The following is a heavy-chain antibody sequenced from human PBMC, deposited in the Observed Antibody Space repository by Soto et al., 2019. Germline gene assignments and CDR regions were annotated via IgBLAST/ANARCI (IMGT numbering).Heavy chain of an antibody. CDR2: ISYDGSNK. V-gene: IGHV3-30-3*01. CDR3: AILPGYSGYDPFDY. CDR1: GFTFSSYA. D-gene: IGHD5-12*01. J-gene: IGHJ4*02. Sequence: RLSCAASGFTFSSYAMHWVRQAPGKGLEWVAVISYDGSNKYYADSVKGRFTISRDNSKNTLYLQMNSLRAEDTAVYYCAILPGYSGYDPFDYWGQGTLVTVSS.